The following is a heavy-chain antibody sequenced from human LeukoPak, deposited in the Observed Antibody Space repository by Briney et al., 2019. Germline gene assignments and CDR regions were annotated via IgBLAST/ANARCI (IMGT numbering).Heavy chain of an antibody. Sequence: AGTLTLSCAVSGFTFSDYYMSWIRQPPGKGLEWVSYISSSGSTIYYAESVKGRFTISRDNAKNSLYLQMNSVRAGDTAVYYCAREAGIGIVAKMYYLDYWGQGTLVTVSS. CDR1: GFTFSDYY. D-gene: IGHD5-12*01. J-gene: IGHJ4*02. CDR3: AREAGIGIVAKMYYLDY. CDR2: ISSSGSTI. V-gene: IGHV3-11*01.